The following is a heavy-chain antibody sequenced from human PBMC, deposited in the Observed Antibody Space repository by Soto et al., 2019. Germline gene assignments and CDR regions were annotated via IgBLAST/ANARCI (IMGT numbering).Heavy chain of an antibody. Sequence: ASVKVSCKASGYTFTSYDINWVRQATGQGLEWMGWMNPNSGNTGYAQKFQGRVTMTRNTSISTAYMELSSLRSEDTAVYYCARGITPSVYAMRDYYMDVWGKGTTVTVSS. CDR1: GYTFTSYD. CDR2: MNPNSGNT. V-gene: IGHV1-8*01. CDR3: ARGITPSVYAMRDYYMDV. D-gene: IGHD2-8*01. J-gene: IGHJ6*03.